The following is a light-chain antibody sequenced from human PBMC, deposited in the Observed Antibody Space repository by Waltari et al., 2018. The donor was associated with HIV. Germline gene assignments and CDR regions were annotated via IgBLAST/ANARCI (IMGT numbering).Light chain of an antibody. V-gene: IGLV3-21*02. CDR1: NIGYRS. CDR3: QVWASNSAYVV. J-gene: IGLJ2*01. CDR2: DDT. Sequence: YELTQPPSVSVAPGQTATITCGGDNIGYRSVHWYQQKAGQAPVLVFYDDTDRPSGIPERFSGSKSGNTATLTISRGEAGDEADYYCQVWASNSAYVVFGGRTKLTVL.